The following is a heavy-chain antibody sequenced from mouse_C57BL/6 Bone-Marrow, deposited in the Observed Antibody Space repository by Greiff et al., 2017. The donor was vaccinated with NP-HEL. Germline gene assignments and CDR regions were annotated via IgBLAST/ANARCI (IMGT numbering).Heavy chain of an antibody. CDR2: ISSGGDYI. Sequence: EVMLVESGEGLVKPGGSLKLSCAASGFTFSSYAMSWVRQTPEKRLEWVAYISSGGDYIYYADTVKGRFTISRDNARNTLYLQMSSLKSEDTAMYYCTREIYYGSRGAYWGQGTLVTVSA. CDR3: TREIYYGSRGAY. D-gene: IGHD1-1*01. V-gene: IGHV5-9-1*02. CDR1: GFTFSSYA. J-gene: IGHJ3*01.